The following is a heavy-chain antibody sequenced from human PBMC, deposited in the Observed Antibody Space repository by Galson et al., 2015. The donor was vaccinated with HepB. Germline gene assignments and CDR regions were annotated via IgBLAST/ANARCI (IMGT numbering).Heavy chain of an antibody. D-gene: IGHD3-10*01. CDR1: GFTFRTYV. J-gene: IGHJ4*02. CDR2: LSYDGTKE. Sequence: SLRLSCAGSGFTFRTYVMHWVRQARGKGLEWVAALSYDGTKEYYADSVKGRFTISRDNSKNTLHLQVDSLRTEDTAVYYCARGYGPGSGEVLFFDYWGQATLVTVSS. V-gene: IGHV3-30-3*01. CDR3: ARGYGPGSGEVLFFDY.